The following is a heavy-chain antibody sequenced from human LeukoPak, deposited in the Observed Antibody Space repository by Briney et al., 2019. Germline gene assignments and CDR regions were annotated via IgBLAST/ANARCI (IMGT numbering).Heavy chain of an antibody. V-gene: IGHV3-21*01. Sequence: GGSLRLSCAASGFTFSSYSMNWVRQAPGKGLEWVSSISSSSSYIYYADSVKGRFTISRDNAKNSLYLQMNSLRAEDTAVYYCARDFSVRYCSSTSCYGGFDPWGQGTLVTVSS. D-gene: IGHD2-2*01. CDR2: ISSSSSYI. J-gene: IGHJ5*02. CDR1: GFTFSSYS. CDR3: ARDFSVRYCSSTSCYGGFDP.